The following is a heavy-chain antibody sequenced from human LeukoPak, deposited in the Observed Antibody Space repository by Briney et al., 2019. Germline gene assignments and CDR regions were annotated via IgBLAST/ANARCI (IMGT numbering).Heavy chain of an antibody. CDR3: ARAKRSYYYYGMDV. V-gene: IGHV4-34*01. CDR2: INHSGST. J-gene: IGHJ6*04. Sequence: PSGTLCLTCAVYGGSFSGYYWSWIRQPPGKGREWIGEINHSGSTNYNPSLKSRVTISVDTSKNQFSLKLSSVTAADTAVYYCARAKRSYYYYGMDVWGKGTTVTVSS. CDR1: GGSFSGYY. D-gene: IGHD4/OR15-4a*01.